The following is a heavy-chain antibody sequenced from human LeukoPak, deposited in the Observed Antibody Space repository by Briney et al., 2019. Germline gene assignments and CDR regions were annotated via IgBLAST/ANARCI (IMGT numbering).Heavy chain of an antibody. CDR1: GYTFTSYG. D-gene: IGHD3-22*01. CDR2: ISAYNGNT. V-gene: IGHV1-18*01. Sequence: ASVKISCKASGYTFTSYGISWVRQAPGQGLEWMGWISAYNGNTNYAQKLQGRVTMTTDTPTSTAYMELRSLRSDDTAVYYCAKDSSGYPLDYWGQGTLVTVSS. CDR3: AKDSSGYPLDY. J-gene: IGHJ4*02.